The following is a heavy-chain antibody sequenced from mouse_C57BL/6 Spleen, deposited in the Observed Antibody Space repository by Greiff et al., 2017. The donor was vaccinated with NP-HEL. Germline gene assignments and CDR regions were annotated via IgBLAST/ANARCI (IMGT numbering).Heavy chain of an antibody. D-gene: IGHD2-4*01. CDR3: ASTYYDYCEGPWFAY. V-gene: IGHV1-9*01. Sequence: QVQLQQSEAELMKPGASVKLSCKATGYTFTGYWIEWVKQRPGHGLEWIGEILPGSGSTNYNEKFKGKATFTADTSSNTAYMKLSSLTTEDSAIYSCASTYYDYCEGPWFAYWGQGTLVTVSA. CDR2: ILPGSGST. CDR1: GYTFTGYW. J-gene: IGHJ3*01.